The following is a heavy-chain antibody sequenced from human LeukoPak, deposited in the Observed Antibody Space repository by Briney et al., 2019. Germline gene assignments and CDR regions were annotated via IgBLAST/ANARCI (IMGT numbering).Heavy chain of an antibody. CDR3: CLDTAMVSFDY. D-gene: IGHD5-18*01. Sequence: GASLQISCKGSGYSFTSYWIGWVRQLPGKGLEWMGIIYPGDSDTRYSPSFQGQVTISADKSISTAYLQWGSLKASDTAMYYCCLDTAMVSFDYWGQGTLVTVSS. CDR1: GYSFTSYW. CDR2: IYPGDSDT. J-gene: IGHJ4*02. V-gene: IGHV5-51*01.